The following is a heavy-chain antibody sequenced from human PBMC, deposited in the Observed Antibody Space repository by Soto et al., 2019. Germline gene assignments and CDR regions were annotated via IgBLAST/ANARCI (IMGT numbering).Heavy chain of an antibody. J-gene: IGHJ5*02. Sequence: ASVKVSCKASGFTFTNSAVQWVREARGQRLECIGWIVVGSGNTNYAQKFQERVTITRDTSASTVYMELSSLRSEDTAVYYCARGPTVTTSRVYWFDPWGQGTLVTVSS. CDR2: IVVGSGNT. V-gene: IGHV1-58*01. CDR1: GFTFTNSA. D-gene: IGHD4-17*01. CDR3: ARGPTVTTSRVYWFDP.